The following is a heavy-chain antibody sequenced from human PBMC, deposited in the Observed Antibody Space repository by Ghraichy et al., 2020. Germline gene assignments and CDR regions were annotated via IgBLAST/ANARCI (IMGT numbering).Heavy chain of an antibody. CDR3: ARDSRDRPVVGTFDY. D-gene: IGHD6-13*01. J-gene: IGHJ4*01. CDR1: GFTFSTYS. CDR2: ITGDGTDR. Sequence: GGSLRLSCEASGFTFSTYSIPWVRQAPGRGLEWLANITGDGTDRYYADSLKGRFTISRDNAKNSLFLQMDSLRAEDTAVYYCARDSRDRPVVGTFDYWGQGTLVTVSS. V-gene: IGHV3-7*03.